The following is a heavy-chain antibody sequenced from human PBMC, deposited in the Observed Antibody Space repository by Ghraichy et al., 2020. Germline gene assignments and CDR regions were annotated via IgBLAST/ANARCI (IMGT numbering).Heavy chain of an antibody. CDR2: IRSKAYGGTT. D-gene: IGHD4-11*01. Sequence: GGSLRLSCTASGFTFGDYAMSWFRQAPGKGLEWVGFIRSKAYGGTTEYAASVKGRFTISRDDSKSIAYLQMNSLKTEDTAVYYCTRPRTDYSNYYSYWGQGTLVTVSS. CDR3: TRPRTDYSNYYSY. CDR1: GFTFGDYA. V-gene: IGHV3-49*03. J-gene: IGHJ4*02.